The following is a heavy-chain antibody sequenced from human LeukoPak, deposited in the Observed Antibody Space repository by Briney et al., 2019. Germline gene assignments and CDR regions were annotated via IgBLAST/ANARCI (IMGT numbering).Heavy chain of an antibody. CDR3: ARRGYCSSTSCSPKWFDP. Sequence: KASETLSLTCTVSGGSISSSSYYWGWIRQPPGKGLEWIGSIYYSGSTYYNPSLKSRVTISVDTSKNQFSLKLSSVTAADTAVYYCARRGYCSSTSCSPKWFDPWGQGTLVTVSS. J-gene: IGHJ5*02. D-gene: IGHD2-2*01. CDR2: IYYSGST. CDR1: GGSISSSSYY. V-gene: IGHV4-39*01.